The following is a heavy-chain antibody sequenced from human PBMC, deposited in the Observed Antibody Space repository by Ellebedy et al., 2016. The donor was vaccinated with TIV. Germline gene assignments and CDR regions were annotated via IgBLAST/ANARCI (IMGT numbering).Heavy chain of an antibody. CDR3: ASERSGYDFDY. V-gene: IGHV3-33*01. J-gene: IGHJ4*02. Sequence: GESLKLSCAASGFTFSIYGMHWVRQAPAKGLEWVAVWGYDGSREYYADSVKGRFTVSRDNSKNTLFLQMNSLRTEDTAVYYCASERSGYDFDYWGQGTLVTVSA. CDR2: WGYDGSRE. CDR1: GFTFSIYG. D-gene: IGHD5-12*01.